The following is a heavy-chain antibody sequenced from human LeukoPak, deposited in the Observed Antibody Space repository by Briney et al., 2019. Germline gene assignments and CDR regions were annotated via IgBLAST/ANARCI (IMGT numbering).Heavy chain of an antibody. Sequence: PGGSLRLSCAASGFTFSSYAMSWVRQAPGKGLEWVSAISGSGGSTYYADSVKGRFTISRDNSKNTLYLQMNSLGAEDTAVYYCAKDFRERLVPRHHDYWGQGTLVTVSS. CDR2: ISGSGGST. D-gene: IGHD6-13*01. J-gene: IGHJ4*02. V-gene: IGHV3-23*01. CDR3: AKDFRERLVPRHHDY. CDR1: GFTFSSYA.